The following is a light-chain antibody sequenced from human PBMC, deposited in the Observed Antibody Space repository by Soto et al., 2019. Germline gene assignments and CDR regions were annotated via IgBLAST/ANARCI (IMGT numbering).Light chain of an antibody. CDR3: QQYNSYWT. Sequence: DIQMTQSPSTLSASVGDRVTITCRASQSISSWLAWYQQKPGRAPKLLIYGASSLERGVPSRFSGSGSGTEFTLTISSLQPDDFATYYCQQYNSYWTFGQGTKVDIK. CDR1: QSISSW. CDR2: GAS. V-gene: IGKV1-5*01. J-gene: IGKJ1*01.